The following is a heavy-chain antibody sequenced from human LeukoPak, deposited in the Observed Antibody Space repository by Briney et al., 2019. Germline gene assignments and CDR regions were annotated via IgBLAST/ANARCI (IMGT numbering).Heavy chain of an antibody. V-gene: IGHV3-48*03. CDR2: LSSSGSAF. D-gene: IGHD3-3*01. CDR1: GFTFRSYE. Sequence: GGSLRLSCEDSGFTFRSYEMNWVRQAPGKGLEWIAYLSSSGSAFSYADSVKGRFTISRDNAKNSLYLQMNSLRAEDTAVYYCARDNARSIFGVVGAIDYWGQGTLVTVSS. CDR3: ARDNARSIFGVVGAIDY. J-gene: IGHJ4*02.